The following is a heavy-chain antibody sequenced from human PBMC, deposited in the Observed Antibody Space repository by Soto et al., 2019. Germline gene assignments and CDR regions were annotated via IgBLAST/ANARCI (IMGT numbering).Heavy chain of an antibody. D-gene: IGHD3-3*01. CDR3: ARDALWSGYSDY. V-gene: IGHV4-31*03. CDR2: INYSGST. J-gene: IGHJ4*02. CDR1: GGSISSGSHY. Sequence: QVQLQESGPGLVKPSQTLSLTCSVSGGSISSGSHYWSWIRQHPGKGLEWIGYINYSGSTYYNPSLKSRVTISVDTSKNHFSLKLSSVTAADTAMYFCARDALWSGYSDYWGQGTLVTVSS.